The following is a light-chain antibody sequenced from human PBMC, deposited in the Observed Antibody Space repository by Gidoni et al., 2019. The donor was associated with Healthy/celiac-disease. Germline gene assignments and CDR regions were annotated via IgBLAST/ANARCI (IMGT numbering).Light chain of an antibody. Sequence: PGERVTLPCRASQSVSSSYLTCYQQKHGQAPRLLISDASNRATSLPAWFSGSGSGTDFTLTNSSQQPEDFAVYYCQQDYTSTCTFXXXTKLEIK. CDR1: QSVSSSY. CDR3: QQDYTSTCT. J-gene: IGKJ2*02. CDR2: DAS. V-gene: IGKV3D-7*01.